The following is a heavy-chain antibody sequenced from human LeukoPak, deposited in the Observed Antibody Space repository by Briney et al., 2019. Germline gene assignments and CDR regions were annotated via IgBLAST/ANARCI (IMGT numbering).Heavy chain of an antibody. V-gene: IGHV1-2*02. D-gene: IGHD6-13*01. CDR3: ASSRRYSSSWYVYWFDP. J-gene: IGHJ5*02. Sequence: ASVKVSCKASGYTFTGYYMHWVRQAPGQGLEWMGWINPSSGGTNYAQKFQGRVTMTRDTSISTAYMELSRLRSDDTAVYYCASSRRYSSSWYVYWFDPWGQGTLVTVSS. CDR1: GYTFTGYY. CDR2: INPSSGGT.